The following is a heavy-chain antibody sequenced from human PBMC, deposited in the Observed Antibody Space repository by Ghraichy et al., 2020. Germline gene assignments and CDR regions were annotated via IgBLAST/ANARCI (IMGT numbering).Heavy chain of an antibody. CDR2: FDPEDGET. Sequence: KVSCKVSGYTLTELSMHWVRQAPGKGLEWMGGFDPEDGETIYAQKFQGRVTMTEDTSTDTAYMELSSLRSEDTAVYYCATSYWQRIAAAGLPYHDAFDIWGQGTMVTVSS. CDR3: ATSYWQRIAAAGLPYHDAFDI. CDR1: GYTLTELS. J-gene: IGHJ3*02. V-gene: IGHV1-24*01. D-gene: IGHD6-13*01.